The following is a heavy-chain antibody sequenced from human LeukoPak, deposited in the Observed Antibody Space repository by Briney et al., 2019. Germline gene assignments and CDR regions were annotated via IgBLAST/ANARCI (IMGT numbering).Heavy chain of an antibody. CDR1: GYTFTSYG. CDR2: ISAYNGNT. V-gene: IGHV1-18*01. Sequence: ASVKVSCKASGYTFTSYGISWVRQAPGQGLEWMGWISAYNGNTNYAQKLQGRVTMTTDTSTSTAYMELRSLRSDDTAVYYCARDPVGYSYGPYFDYWGQGTLVTVSS. CDR3: ARDPVGYSYGPYFDY. D-gene: IGHD5-18*01. J-gene: IGHJ4*02.